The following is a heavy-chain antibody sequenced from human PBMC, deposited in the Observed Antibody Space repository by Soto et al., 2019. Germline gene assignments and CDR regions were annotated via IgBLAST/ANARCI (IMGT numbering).Heavy chain of an antibody. CDR1: GFTFSSYA. D-gene: IGHD6-6*01. Sequence: EVQLLESGGGLVQPGGSLRLSCAASGFTFSSYAMSWVRQAPGKGLEWVSAISGSGGSTYYADSVKGRFTISRDNSKNTLYLQMNSLRAEDTAVYYCAKALWVLTLYSSSYPNWFDPWGQGTLVTVSS. V-gene: IGHV3-23*01. CDR2: ISGSGGST. J-gene: IGHJ5*02. CDR3: AKALWVLTLYSSSYPNWFDP.